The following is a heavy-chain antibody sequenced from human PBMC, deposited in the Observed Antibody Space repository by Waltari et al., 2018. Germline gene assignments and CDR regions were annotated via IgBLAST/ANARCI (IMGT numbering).Heavy chain of an antibody. CDR3: VRRHCSSTACFVTSFDY. CDR1: GFTFSNFW. J-gene: IGHJ4*02. CDR2: IKQDGGEK. V-gene: IGHV3-7*01. D-gene: IGHD2-2*01. Sequence: EVQLVESGGALVQPGGSLRLSCAASGFTFSNFWMTRVRQAPGRGLEWVANIKQDGGEKYYADSVKGRFTISRDNTRNSVFLQMNSLRAEDTAVFYCVRRHCSSTACFVTSFDYWGQGTLVTVSS.